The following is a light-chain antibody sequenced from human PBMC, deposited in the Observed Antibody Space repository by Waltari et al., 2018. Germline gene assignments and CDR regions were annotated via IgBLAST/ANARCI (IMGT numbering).Light chain of an antibody. CDR1: DSDVGAYDF. J-gene: IGLJ1*01. CDR2: EVS. CDR3: SSYTTSSAPGV. V-gene: IGLV2-14*01. Sequence: QSALTQPASVSGSPGQSITISCSGTDSDVGAYDFVSWYQQHPGKAPHLIIYEVSNRPSVLSNLFSASKSGNTASLTISGLQAEDEADYYCSSYTTSSAPGVFGTGTRVTVL.